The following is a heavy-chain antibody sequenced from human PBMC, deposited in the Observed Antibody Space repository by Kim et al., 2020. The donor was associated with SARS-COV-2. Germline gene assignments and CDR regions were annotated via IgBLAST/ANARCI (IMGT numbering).Heavy chain of an antibody. CDR3: VRSTDALDFEV. CDR1: GFSFSDYY. Sequence: GGSLRLSCAASGFSFSDYYMHWVRQVSGQGLVWVSRLHPDGTIESYADSVEGRFTISRDNSKSTLSLQMNSLRAEDTAVYYCVRSTDALDFEVWVRCTLV. CDR2: LHPDGTIE. V-gene: IGHV3-74*01. J-gene: IGHJ2*01. D-gene: IGHD2-2*01.